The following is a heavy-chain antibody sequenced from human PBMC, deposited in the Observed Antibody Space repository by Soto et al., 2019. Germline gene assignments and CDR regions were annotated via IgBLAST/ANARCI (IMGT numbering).Heavy chain of an antibody. V-gene: IGHV1-2*02. Sequence: ASVKVSCKASGYTFTGYYMHWVRQAPGQGLEWMGWINPNSGGTNYAQKFQGRVTMTRVTSISTAYMELSRLRSDDTAVYYCARDMDPGHKGVRSYGLMNYYYGMDVWGQGTTVTVSS. CDR2: INPNSGGT. J-gene: IGHJ6*02. D-gene: IGHD3-10*01. CDR3: ARDMDPGHKGVRSYGLMNYYYGMDV. CDR1: GYTFTGYY.